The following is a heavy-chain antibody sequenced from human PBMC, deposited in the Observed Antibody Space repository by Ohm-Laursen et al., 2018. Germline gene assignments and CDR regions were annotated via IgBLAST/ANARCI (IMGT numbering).Heavy chain of an antibody. CDR3: ARDRSRQGNWFDP. CDR1: GYTFTSYD. Sequence: ASVKVSCNASGYTFTSYDINWVRQATGQGLEWMGWMNPNSGNTGYAQKFQGRVTMTRNTSISTAYMELSRLRSDDTAVYYCARDRSRQGNWFDPWGQGTLVTVSS. J-gene: IGHJ5*02. CDR2: MNPNSGNT. V-gene: IGHV1-8*01. D-gene: IGHD2-2*01.